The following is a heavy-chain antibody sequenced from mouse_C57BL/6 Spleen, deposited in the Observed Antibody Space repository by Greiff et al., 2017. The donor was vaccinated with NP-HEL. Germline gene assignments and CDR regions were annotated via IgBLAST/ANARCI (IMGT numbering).Heavy chain of an antibody. J-gene: IGHJ4*01. V-gene: IGHV2-6*03. Sequence: QVQLKESGPGLVAPSQSLSITCTVSGFSLTSYGVHWVRQPPGKGLEWLVVIWSDGSTTYNSALKSRLSISKDNSKSQVFLKMNSLQTDDTAMYYCARELTMVTTPLYAMDYWGQGTSVTVSS. CDR3: ARELTMVTTPLYAMDY. CDR1: GFSLTSYG. CDR2: IWSDGST. D-gene: IGHD2-2*01.